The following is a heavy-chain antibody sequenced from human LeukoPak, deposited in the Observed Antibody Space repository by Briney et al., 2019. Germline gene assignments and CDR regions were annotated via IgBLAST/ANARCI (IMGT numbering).Heavy chain of an antibody. CDR1: GFTFSSYW. V-gene: IGHV3-7*01. CDR2: IKQDGSEK. CDR3: GSGWYAGTIGY. J-gene: IGHJ4*02. D-gene: IGHD6-19*01. Sequence: GGSLRLSCAASGFTFSSYWMSWVRQAPGKGLEWVANIKQDGSEKYYVDSVKGRFTISRDNAKNSLYLQMNGLRAEDTAVYYCGSGWYAGTIGYWGQGTLVTVSS.